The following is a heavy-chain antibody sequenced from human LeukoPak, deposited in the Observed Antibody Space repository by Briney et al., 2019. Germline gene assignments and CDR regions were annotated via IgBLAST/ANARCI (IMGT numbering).Heavy chain of an antibody. D-gene: IGHD5-18*01. J-gene: IGHJ4*02. Sequence: GRSLRLSCAASGFHFSSYGMQWVRQAPGKGPEWVAVIWNDGTKKYYEDSVKGRFTISRDDSKNMLHLQMNSLRAEDTAVYYCVRDNYNGYPDYWGQGTRVTVSS. CDR2: IWNDGTKK. V-gene: IGHV3-33*01. CDR1: GFHFSSYG. CDR3: VRDNYNGYPDY.